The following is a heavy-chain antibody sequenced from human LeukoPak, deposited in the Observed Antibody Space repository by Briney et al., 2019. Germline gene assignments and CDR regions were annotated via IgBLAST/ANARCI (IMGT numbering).Heavy chain of an antibody. CDR3: ARGWGITPPNWFDP. CDR1: GYTFTSYD. Sequence: ASVKVSCKASGYTFTSYDINWVRQATGQGLEWMGWMNPNSGNTGYAQKFQGRVTITRNTSISTAYMELSSLRSEDTAAYYCARGWGITPPNWFDPWGQGTLVTVSS. J-gene: IGHJ5*02. CDR2: MNPNSGNT. D-gene: IGHD3-10*01. V-gene: IGHV1-8*03.